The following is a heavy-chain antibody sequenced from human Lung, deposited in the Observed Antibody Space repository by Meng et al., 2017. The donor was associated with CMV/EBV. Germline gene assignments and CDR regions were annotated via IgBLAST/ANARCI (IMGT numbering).Heavy chain of an antibody. V-gene: IGHV3-9*01. CDR1: GFTFDDYT. CDR3: ARAQKSALMTGMGV. Sequence: GGSLRLXCAASGFTFDDYTMYWVRQTPGKGLEWVSAISWNSAIRDYAGSLKGRFIISRDNAKKTLYLQMNTLRIEDTALYYCARAQKSALMTGMGVWGQGTTVTVSS. D-gene: IGHD3-3*01. J-gene: IGHJ6*02. CDR2: ISWNSAIR.